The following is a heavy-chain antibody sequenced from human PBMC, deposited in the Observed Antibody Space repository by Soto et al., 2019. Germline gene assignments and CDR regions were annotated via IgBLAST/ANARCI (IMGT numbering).Heavy chain of an antibody. CDR1: GFTFSSYS. V-gene: IGHV3-21*01. J-gene: IGHJ5*02. CDR3: ERELASSGWSNWFDP. D-gene: IGHD6-19*01. CDR2: ISSSSSYI. Sequence: PGWSLRLSCAASGFTFSSYSMNWVRQAPGKGLEWVSSISSSSSYIYYADSVKGRFTISRDNAKNSLYLQMNSLRAEDTAVYYCERELASSGWSNWFDPWGQGTLVTVSS.